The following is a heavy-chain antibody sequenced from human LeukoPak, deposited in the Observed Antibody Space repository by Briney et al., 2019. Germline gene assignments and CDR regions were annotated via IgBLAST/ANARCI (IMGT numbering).Heavy chain of an antibody. CDR1: GGSISSGTYY. CDR2: FYTSGST. D-gene: IGHD4-17*01. Sequence: SQTLSLICTVSGGSISSGTYYWNWIRQPAGKGLEWIGRFYTSGSTNYNPSLKSRVTISVDTSKNQFSLKLSSVTAADTAIYYCARGIESYGDYGYWGQGTLVTVSS. CDR3: ARGIESYGDYGY. V-gene: IGHV4-61*02. J-gene: IGHJ4*02.